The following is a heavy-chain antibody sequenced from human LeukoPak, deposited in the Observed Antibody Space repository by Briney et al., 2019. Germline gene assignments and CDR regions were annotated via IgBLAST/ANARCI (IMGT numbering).Heavy chain of an antibody. V-gene: IGHV3-49*04. CDR3: TRDLGGVVVVPAATQEDY. CDR1: GFTFGDYA. J-gene: IGHJ4*02. CDR2: IRSKAYGGTT. D-gene: IGHD2-2*01. Sequence: PGGSLRLFCTASGFTFGDYAMSWVRQAPGKGLEWVGFIRSKAYGGTTEYAASVKGRFTISRDDSKSIAYLQMNSLKTEDTAVYYCTRDLGGVVVVPAATQEDYWGQGTLVTVSS.